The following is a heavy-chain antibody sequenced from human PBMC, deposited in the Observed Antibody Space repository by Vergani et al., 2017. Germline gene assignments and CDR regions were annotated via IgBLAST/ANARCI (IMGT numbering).Heavy chain of an antibody. D-gene: IGHD5-24*01. J-gene: IGHJ4*02. V-gene: IGHV3-30-3*01. CDR2: ISYDGSNK. Sequence: QVQLVESGGGVVQPGRSLRLSCAASGFTFSSYAMHWVRQAPGKGLECVAVISYDGSNKYYADSVKGRFTISRDNSKNTLYLQMNSRGAEDTAVYYCAREWMATPFDYWGQGTLVTVSS. CDR3: AREWMATPFDY. CDR1: GFTFSSYA.